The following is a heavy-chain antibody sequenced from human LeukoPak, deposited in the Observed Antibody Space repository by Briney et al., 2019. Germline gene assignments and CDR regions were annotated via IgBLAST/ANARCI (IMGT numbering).Heavy chain of an antibody. D-gene: IGHD5-18*01. CDR3: AVGYSYGGSFDY. J-gene: IGHJ4*02. Sequence: SETLSLTCTVSGGSIRSGSYSWSWMRQPAGKGLEWIGRIYTSGSTNYNPSLKSRVTISVDTSKNLFSLKLSSVTAADTAVYYCAVGYSYGGSFDYWGQGTLVTVS. CDR1: GGSIRSGSYS. V-gene: IGHV4-61*02. CDR2: IYTSGST.